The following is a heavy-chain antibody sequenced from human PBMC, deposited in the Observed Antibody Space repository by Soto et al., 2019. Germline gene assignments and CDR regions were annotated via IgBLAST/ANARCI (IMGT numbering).Heavy chain of an antibody. CDR1: GGTFSSYA. D-gene: IGHD3-3*01. V-gene: IGHV1-69*13. Sequence: GXSVKVCCNASGGTFSSYASRWVRQAPGQGLEWMGGIIPIFGTANYAQKFQGRVTITADESTSTAYMELSSLRSEDTAVYYCAREPLRSSGYYQYFDYWGQGTLVTVSS. CDR2: IIPIFGTA. J-gene: IGHJ4*02. CDR3: AREPLRSSGYYQYFDY.